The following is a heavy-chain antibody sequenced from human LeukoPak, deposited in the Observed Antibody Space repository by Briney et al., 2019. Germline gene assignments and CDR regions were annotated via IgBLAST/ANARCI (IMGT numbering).Heavy chain of an antibody. CDR1: GSTFDDYA. CDR2: ISWNSGTI. J-gene: IGHJ4*02. CDR3: TKSKGSTWYTTLDY. Sequence: PGGSLRLSCAASGSTFDDYAMHWVRQAPGKGLEWVSGISWNSGTIDYADSVKGRFTISRDNAKNSLYLQMNSLRAEDMALYYCTKSKGSTWYTTLDYWGQGTLVTISS. D-gene: IGHD6-13*01. V-gene: IGHV3-9*03.